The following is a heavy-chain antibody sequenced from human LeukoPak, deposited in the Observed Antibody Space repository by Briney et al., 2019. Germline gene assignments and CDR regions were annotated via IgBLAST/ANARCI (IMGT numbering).Heavy chain of an antibody. CDR2: ISAYNGNT. D-gene: IGHD5-18*01. J-gene: IGHJ4*02. CDR1: GYTFTSYG. V-gene: IGHV1-18*01. Sequence: ASVKVSFKASGYTFTSYGISWVRQAPGQGLEWMGWISAYNGNTNYAQKLQGRVTMTTDTSTSTAYMELRSLRSDDTAVYYCARPPRWFGESKDTAMAHFDYWGQGTLVTVSS. CDR3: ARPPRWFGESKDTAMAHFDY.